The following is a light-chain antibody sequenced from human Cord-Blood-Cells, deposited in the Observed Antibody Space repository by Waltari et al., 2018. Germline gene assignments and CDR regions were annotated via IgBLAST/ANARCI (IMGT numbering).Light chain of an antibody. CDR2: AAS. CDR3: QQSYSTLYT. V-gene: IGKV1-39*01. J-gene: IGKJ2*01. CDR1: QSISSY. Sequence: EIQRPQPPSPLSASVVDTVTIPCRASQSISSYLNWYQQKPGTAPKLLIYAASSLQSGVPSRFSGSGSGTDFTLTISSLQPEDFATYYCQQSYSTLYTFGQGTKLEIK.